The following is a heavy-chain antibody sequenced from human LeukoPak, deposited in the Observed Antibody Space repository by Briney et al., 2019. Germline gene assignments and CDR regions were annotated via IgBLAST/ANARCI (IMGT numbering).Heavy chain of an antibody. CDR2: IYPGDSDT. Sequence: GESLKISCKGSGYSFTSYWIGWVRQMPGKGLERMGVIYPGDSDTRYSPSFQGQVTISADKSISTAYLQWSSLKASDTAMYYCARLRTHYYDSSGYQNYYDCYMDVWGKGTTVTVSS. V-gene: IGHV5-51*01. CDR1: GYSFTSYW. CDR3: ARLRTHYYDSSGYQNYYDCYMDV. J-gene: IGHJ6*03. D-gene: IGHD3-22*01.